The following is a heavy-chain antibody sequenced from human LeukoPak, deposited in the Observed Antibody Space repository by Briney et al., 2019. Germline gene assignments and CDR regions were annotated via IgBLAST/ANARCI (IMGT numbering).Heavy chain of an antibody. D-gene: IGHD2-15*01. J-gene: IGHJ6*03. Sequence: GGSLRLSCAASGLSFSNYAMYWVRQAPGKGLEWVSAIGGNGGNTYYADSVKGRFTISRDNSKNTLYLQMNSLRAEDTAVYYCATGGYCSGGTCYSGYYYYYMDVWGKGTTVTISS. CDR3: ATGGYCSGGTCYSGYYYYYMDV. CDR1: GLSFSNYA. CDR2: IGGNGGNT. V-gene: IGHV3-23*01.